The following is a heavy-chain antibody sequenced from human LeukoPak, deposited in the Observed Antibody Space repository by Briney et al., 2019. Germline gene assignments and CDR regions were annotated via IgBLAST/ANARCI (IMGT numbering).Heavy chain of an antibody. V-gene: IGHV4-59*01. Sequence: SETLSLTCSVSGGSISSYYWSWIRQPPGKGLEWIGYIYYSGSTNYNPSLKSRVIISVDTSKNQFSLKLTSVTAADTAVYYCARDAPPSSFDIWGQGTMVTVSS. CDR3: ARDAPPSSFDI. CDR1: GGSISSYY. CDR2: IYYSGST. J-gene: IGHJ3*02.